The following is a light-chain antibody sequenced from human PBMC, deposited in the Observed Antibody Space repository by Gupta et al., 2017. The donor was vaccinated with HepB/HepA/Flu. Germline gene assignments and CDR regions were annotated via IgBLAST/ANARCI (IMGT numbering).Light chain of an antibody. CDR1: RFIKTS. Sequence: GDTVTITCRASRFIKTSLNWYQQRPGKAPKLLIYAASSLQSGVPSKFRGDGSGTTFSLTISEMQPEDFATYNCQQSDNAPGSFGEGTNVEIK. CDR3: QQSDNAPGS. V-gene: IGKV1-39*01. J-gene: IGKJ2*04. CDR2: AAS.